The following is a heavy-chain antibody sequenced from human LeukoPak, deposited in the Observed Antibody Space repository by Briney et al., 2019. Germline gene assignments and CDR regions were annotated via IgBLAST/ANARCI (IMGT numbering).Heavy chain of an antibody. V-gene: IGHV3-23*01. CDR3: AKDQGYSSGRFDY. J-gene: IGHJ4*02. CDR1: GFTFSTFA. CDR2: IFPSGGEI. Sequence: PGGSLRLSCAASGFTFSTFAMIWVRQPPGKGLEWVSSIFPSGGEIHYADSVRGRFTISRDNSKSTLSLQMNSLRAEDTAIYYCAKDQGYSSGRFDYWGQGTLVTVSS. D-gene: IGHD6-19*01.